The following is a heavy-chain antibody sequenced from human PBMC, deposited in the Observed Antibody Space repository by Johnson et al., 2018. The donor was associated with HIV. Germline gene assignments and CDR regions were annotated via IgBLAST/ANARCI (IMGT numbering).Heavy chain of an antibody. CDR3: AREDSAFDI. J-gene: IGHJ3*02. Sequence: VQLVESGGGVVQPGRSLRLSCAASGFTFRSYGMHWVRQAPGKGLEWVAVISYDGTNKYYADSVKGRFTISRDNSKNTLYLQMNSLRAEDTAVYYCAREDSAFDIWGQGTMVTVSS. CDR1: GFTFRSYG. CDR2: ISYDGTNK. V-gene: IGHV3-30*03.